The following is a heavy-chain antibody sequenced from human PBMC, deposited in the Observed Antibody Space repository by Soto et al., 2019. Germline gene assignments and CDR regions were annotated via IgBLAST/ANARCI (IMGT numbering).Heavy chain of an antibody. CDR3: VKDSYADFHRVLSTAEYFFDY. D-gene: IGHD2-2*01. J-gene: IGHJ4*01. V-gene: IGHV3-9*01. CDR1: GFTFDDYV. Sequence: EVQLVESGGGLVRPGRSLRLSCTASGFTFDDYVMHWVRQAPGRGLEWVSGITWNSGNIAYADSVKGRFTIARDDDNNSLYLQMNSLRPEDTALYYCVKDSYADFHRVLSTAEYFFDYWGHGTLVTVSS. CDR2: ITWNSGNI.